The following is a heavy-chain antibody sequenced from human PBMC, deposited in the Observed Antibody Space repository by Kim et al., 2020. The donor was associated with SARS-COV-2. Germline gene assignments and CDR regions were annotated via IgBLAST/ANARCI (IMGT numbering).Heavy chain of an antibody. CDR1: GYTFTGYY. Sequence: ASVKVSCKAPGYTFTGYYMHWVRQAPGQGLEWMGRINPNSGGTNYAQKFQGRVTMTRDTSISTAYMELSRLRSDDTAVYYCARDPFSYYDFWSGYPIGGYWGQGTLVTVSS. V-gene: IGHV1-2*06. D-gene: IGHD3-3*01. CDR3: ARDPFSYYDFWSGYPIGGY. CDR2: INPNSGGT. J-gene: IGHJ4*02.